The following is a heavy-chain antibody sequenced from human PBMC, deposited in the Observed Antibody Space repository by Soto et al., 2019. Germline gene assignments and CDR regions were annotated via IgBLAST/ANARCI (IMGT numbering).Heavy chain of an antibody. D-gene: IGHD1-26*01. CDR3: ARWSYDGDYYYGMDV. J-gene: IGHJ6*02. CDR1: GYTFTSYY. Sequence: ASVKVSCKASGYTFTSYYMHWVRQAPGQGLEWMGRINPNSGCTNYAQKFQGWVTMTRDTSISTAYMELSRLRSDDTAVYYCARWSYDGDYYYGMDVWGQGTTVTVSS. CDR2: INPNSGCT. V-gene: IGHV1-2*04.